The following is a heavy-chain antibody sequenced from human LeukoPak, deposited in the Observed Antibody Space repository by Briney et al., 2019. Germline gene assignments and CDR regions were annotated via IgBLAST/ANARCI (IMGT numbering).Heavy chain of an antibody. CDR2: ISGSGGST. Sequence: GGSLRLSCAASGFTFSSYGMSWVRQAPGKGLEWVSAISGSGGSTYYADSVKGRFTISRDNSKNTLYLQMNSLRAEDTAVYYCAKDRELWFGEPGNWFDPWGQGTLVTVSS. J-gene: IGHJ5*02. CDR3: AKDRELWFGEPGNWFDP. CDR1: GFTFSSYG. D-gene: IGHD3-10*01. V-gene: IGHV3-23*01.